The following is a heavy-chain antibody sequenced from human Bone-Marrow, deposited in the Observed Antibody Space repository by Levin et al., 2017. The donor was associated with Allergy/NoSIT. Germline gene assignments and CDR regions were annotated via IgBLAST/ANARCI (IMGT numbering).Heavy chain of an antibody. Sequence: NPGGSLRLSCAASGFTFTNAWMSWVRQAPGKGLDWVGRIKATSDGGTTDYAAPVKDRFIISRDDSNNTLYLQMNGLKTEDTAVYYCITDANSGSKWGQGTLVTVSS. V-gene: IGHV3-15*01. CDR3: ITDANSGSK. CDR1: GFTFTNAW. J-gene: IGHJ4*02. D-gene: IGHD5-12*01. CDR2: IKATSDGGTT.